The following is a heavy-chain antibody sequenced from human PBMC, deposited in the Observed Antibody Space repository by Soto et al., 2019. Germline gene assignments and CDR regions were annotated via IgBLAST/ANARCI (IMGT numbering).Heavy chain of an antibody. Sequence: GGSLRLSCAASGFTFSSYGMHWVRQAPGKGLEWVAIISYDGNYKHHADSVKGRFTISRDNSKNTLYLQMKSLRAEDTVVYYCGKVSTYYYDSTFDYWGQGTLVTVSS. CDR2: ISYDGNYK. CDR3: GKVSTYYYDSTFDY. J-gene: IGHJ4*02. V-gene: IGHV3-30*18. CDR1: GFTFSSYG. D-gene: IGHD3-22*01.